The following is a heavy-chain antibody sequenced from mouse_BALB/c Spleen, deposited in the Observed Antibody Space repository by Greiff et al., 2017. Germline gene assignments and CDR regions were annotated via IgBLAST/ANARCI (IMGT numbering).Heavy chain of an antibody. D-gene: IGHD1-1*01. CDR2: ILPGSGST. Sequence: VQLQQSGAELMKPGASVKISCKATGYTFSSYWIEWVKQRPGHGLEWIGEILPGSGSTNYNEKFKGKATFTADTSSNTAYMQLSSLTSEDSAVYYCAAGYGSFAYWGQGTLVTVSA. CDR1: GYTFSSYW. V-gene: IGHV1-9*01. CDR3: AAGYGSFAY. J-gene: IGHJ3*01.